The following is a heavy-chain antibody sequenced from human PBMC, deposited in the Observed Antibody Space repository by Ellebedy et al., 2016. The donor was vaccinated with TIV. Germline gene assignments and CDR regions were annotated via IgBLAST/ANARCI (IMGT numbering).Heavy chain of an antibody. V-gene: IGHV1-8*01. CDR3: ARARSGYYPWYFDL. J-gene: IGHJ2*01. Sequence: ASVKVSCXASGYTFTSYDINWVRQATGQGLEWMGWMNSNSGYTDSAQRFQDRVTMTRNTSMSTAYLELSSLRSEDTAVYYCARARSGYYPWYFDLWGRGTLVTVSS. D-gene: IGHD5-12*01. CDR1: GYTFTSYD. CDR2: MNSNSGYT.